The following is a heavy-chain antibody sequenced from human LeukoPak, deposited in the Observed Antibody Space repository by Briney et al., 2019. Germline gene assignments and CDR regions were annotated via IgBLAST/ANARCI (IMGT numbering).Heavy chain of an antibody. CDR3: ARDRDIWSGQPMDV. CDR2: IKPSGASR. D-gene: IGHD3-3*01. CDR1: GYTFTSYY. Sequence: GASVKVSCKASGYTFTSYYMHWVRQAPGQGLEWMGIIKPSGASRRYAQKFQGRVTLTRDTSTSTVYLELSRLRSEDTAVYYCARDRDIWSGQPMDVWSKATTVTVSS. V-gene: IGHV1-46*01. J-gene: IGHJ6*03.